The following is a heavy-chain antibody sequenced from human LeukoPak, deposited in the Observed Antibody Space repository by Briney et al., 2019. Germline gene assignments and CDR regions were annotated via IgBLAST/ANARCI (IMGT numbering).Heavy chain of an antibody. CDR2: INPNSGGT. CDR3: ARGLFGGDSDNWFDP. D-gene: IGHD2-21*02. V-gene: IGHV1-2*02. J-gene: IGHJ5*02. CDR1: GYTFTGYY. Sequence: ASVKVSCEASGYTFTGYYMHWVRQAPGQGLEWMGWINPNSGGTNYAQKFQGRVTMTRDTSISTAYMELSRLRSDDTAVYYCARGLFGGDSDNWFDPWGQGTLVTVSS.